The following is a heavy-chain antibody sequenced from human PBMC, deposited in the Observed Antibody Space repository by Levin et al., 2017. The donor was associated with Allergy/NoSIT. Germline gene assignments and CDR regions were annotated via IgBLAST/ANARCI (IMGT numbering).Heavy chain of an antibody. CDR2: IYADGTT. V-gene: IGHV3-53*01. CDR3: TKGHYSGVYQ. CDR1: GFAVSTHY. D-gene: IGHD2-2*01. Sequence: GGSLRLSFAASGFAVSTHYMTWVRQAPGKGLECVSVIYADGTTFYGDSVRGRFTISRDNSKNMLSLQMHNLTAEDTAIYYCTKGHYSGVYQWGQGTRVTVSS. J-gene: IGHJ4*02.